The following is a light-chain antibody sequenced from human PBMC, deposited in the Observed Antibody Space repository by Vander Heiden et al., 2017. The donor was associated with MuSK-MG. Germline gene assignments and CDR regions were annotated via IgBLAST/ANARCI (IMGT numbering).Light chain of an antibody. Sequence: QSVLTQPPSVSGAPAQRVTISCTGSSAHVGAGYDVHWYQQLPGTAPKLLIYGNSNRPSGVPDRFSGSKSGTSASLAITGLQAEDEGDYYCQSYDSTLSALFGTGTKVTVL. CDR2: GNS. V-gene: IGLV1-40*01. J-gene: IGLJ1*01. CDR3: QSYDSTLSAL. CDR1: SAHVGAGYD.